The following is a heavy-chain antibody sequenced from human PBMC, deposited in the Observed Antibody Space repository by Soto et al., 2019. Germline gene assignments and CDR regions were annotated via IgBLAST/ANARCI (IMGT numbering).Heavy chain of an antibody. V-gene: IGHV3-30*18. J-gene: IGHJ4*02. CDR1: GFTFSSYG. D-gene: IGHD6-13*01. Sequence: QVQLVESGGGVVQPGRSLRLSCAASGFTFSSYGMHWVRQAPGKGLEWVAVISYDGSNKYYADSVKGRFTISRDNSKNTLYLQMNSRRAEDAAVYYCAKGGGSSWYGNWGQGTMVTVSS. CDR2: ISYDGSNK. CDR3: AKGGGSSWYGN.